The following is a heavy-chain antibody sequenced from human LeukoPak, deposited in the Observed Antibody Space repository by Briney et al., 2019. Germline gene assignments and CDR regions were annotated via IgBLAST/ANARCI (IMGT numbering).Heavy chain of an antibody. V-gene: IGHV4-39*01. CDR2: IYYSGTT. J-gene: IGHJ6*03. CDR3: ARQRADYFYHYMDV. CDR1: GGSIDSSSYY. Sequence: PSETLSLTCTVSGGSIDSSSYYWDWIRHPPGKGLEWLGNIYYSGTTFYTSSLKSRVTISTDMSKNQFSLRLTSVTAADTAVYYCARQRADYFYHYMDVWGKGTTVIVSS.